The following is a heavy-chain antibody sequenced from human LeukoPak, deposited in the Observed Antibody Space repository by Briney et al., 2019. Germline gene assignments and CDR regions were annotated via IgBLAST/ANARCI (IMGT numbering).Heavy chain of an antibody. Sequence: PSETLSLTCTASGGSISSSSYYWGWIRQPPGKGLEWIGSIYYSGSTYYNPSLKSRVTISVDTSKNQFSLKLSSVTAADTAVYYCARSIKSYRDFDYWGQGTLVTVSS. D-gene: IGHD1-26*01. V-gene: IGHV4-39*01. CDR2: IYYSGST. CDR3: ARSIKSYRDFDY. J-gene: IGHJ4*02. CDR1: GGSISSSSYY.